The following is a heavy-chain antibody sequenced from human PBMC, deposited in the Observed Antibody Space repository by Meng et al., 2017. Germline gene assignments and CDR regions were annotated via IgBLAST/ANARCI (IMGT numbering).Heavy chain of an antibody. CDR1: GYTFTSYD. D-gene: IGHD3-16*02. Sequence: QGQLVQSGAEVKKLGASVKVSCKASGYTFTSYDINWVRQATGQGLEWMGWMNPNSGNTGYAQKFQGRVTMTRNTSISTAYMELSSLRSEDTAVYYCARGLNDYVWGSYRHFDYWGQGTLVTVSS. CDR2: MNPNSGNT. V-gene: IGHV1-8*01. J-gene: IGHJ4*02. CDR3: ARGLNDYVWGSYRHFDY.